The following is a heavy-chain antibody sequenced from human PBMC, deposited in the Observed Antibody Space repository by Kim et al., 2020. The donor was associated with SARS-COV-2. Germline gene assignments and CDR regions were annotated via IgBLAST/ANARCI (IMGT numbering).Heavy chain of an antibody. D-gene: IGHD3-10*01. V-gene: IGHV4-34*01. J-gene: IGHJ4*02. CDR3: ARRYYYGSGTLDY. Sequence: YDPSLKIRVTISVDTSKNQFSLKLSSVPAADTAVYCCARRYYYGSGTLDYWGQGTLVTVSS.